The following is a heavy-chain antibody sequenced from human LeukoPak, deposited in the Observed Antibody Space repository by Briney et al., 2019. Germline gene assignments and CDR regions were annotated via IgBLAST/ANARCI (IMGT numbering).Heavy chain of an antibody. J-gene: IGHJ3*02. Sequence: ASVTVSCKSSGYTFTCYYMHWVRQAPGQGLEWMGWINPSSGDTNYAQKFQGRVTMTRDTSISTAYMELSRLKSDDTAVYYCARDWRDAFDIWGQGTMVTVSS. CDR3: ARDWRDAFDI. CDR2: INPSSGDT. D-gene: IGHD1-1*01. CDR1: GYTFTCYY. V-gene: IGHV1-2*02.